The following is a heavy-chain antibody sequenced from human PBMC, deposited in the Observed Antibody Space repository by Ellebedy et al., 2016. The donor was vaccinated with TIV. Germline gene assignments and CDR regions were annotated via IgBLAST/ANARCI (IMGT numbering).Heavy chain of an antibody. Sequence: AASVKVSCKASGYTFTSYGISWVRQAPGQGLEWMGWISAYKGNTNYAQKPQGRITMTEDTSTDTAYMELSSLRSDDTAVYYCATAVTPKWRDESGSYFLHYNGLDVWGQGTTVTVSS. D-gene: IGHD1-26*01. J-gene: IGHJ6*02. CDR3: ATAVTPKWRDESGSYFLHYNGLDV. V-gene: IGHV1-18*01. CDR1: GYTFTSYG. CDR2: ISAYKGNT.